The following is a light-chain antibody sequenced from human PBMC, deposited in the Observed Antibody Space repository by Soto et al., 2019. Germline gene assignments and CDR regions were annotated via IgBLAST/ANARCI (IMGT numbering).Light chain of an antibody. CDR1: QTVSSNY. V-gene: IGKV3-20*01. Sequence: EIVLTQSPVTLSLSPGERATLSCRASQTVSSNYLAWYHQKPGQAPRLLIYAASNRATGIPDRFSGSGSGTDLTLTISRLEPEDYAVYYCQQYGGSPPYTFGKGTKLEIK. CDR3: QQYGGSPPYT. J-gene: IGKJ2*01. CDR2: AAS.